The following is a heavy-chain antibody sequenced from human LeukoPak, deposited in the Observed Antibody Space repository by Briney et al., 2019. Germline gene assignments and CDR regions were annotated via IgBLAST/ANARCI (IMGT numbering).Heavy chain of an antibody. CDR2: ISSSSSYI. D-gene: IGHD3-10*01. V-gene: IGHV3-21*01. Sequence: PGGSLRLSCAASGFTFSSYSMNWVRQAPGKGPEWVSSISSSSSYIYYADSVKGRFTISRDNAKNSLYLQMNSLRAEDTAVYYCARENYGSGSYPDFDYWGQGTLVTVSS. CDR1: GFTFSSYS. J-gene: IGHJ4*02. CDR3: ARENYGSGSYPDFDY.